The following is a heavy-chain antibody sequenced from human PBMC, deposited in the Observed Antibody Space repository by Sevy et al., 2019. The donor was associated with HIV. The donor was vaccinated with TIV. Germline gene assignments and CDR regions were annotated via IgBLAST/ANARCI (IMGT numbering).Heavy chain of an antibody. CDR2: IHSGGKV. CDR3: AKRRVQSGLSGGGANYGMDV. Sequence: GGSLRLSCAASGFSVSSNYMSWVRQAPGKGPEWVSVIHSGGKVSYADSVQGRFTISRDNSKNTLYLQMNSLRAEDTAIYYCAKRRVQSGLSGGGANYGMDVCGRGTTVTVS. J-gene: IGHJ6*02. CDR1: GFSVSSNY. D-gene: IGHD2-8*02. V-gene: IGHV3-53*01.